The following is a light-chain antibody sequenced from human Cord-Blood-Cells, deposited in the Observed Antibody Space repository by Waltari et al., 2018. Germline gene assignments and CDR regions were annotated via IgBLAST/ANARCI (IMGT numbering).Light chain of an antibody. Sequence: DIQMNQSPSTLSASVGDRVTITCRASQSISSWLTWYQQKPGNAPKLLIYDASSLESGAPSMFSGSGSRTEFTLTISILQPDDFATYYCQQYNSYWTFGQGTKVEIK. CDR2: DAS. CDR1: QSISSW. J-gene: IGKJ1*01. CDR3: QQYNSYWT. V-gene: IGKV1-5*01.